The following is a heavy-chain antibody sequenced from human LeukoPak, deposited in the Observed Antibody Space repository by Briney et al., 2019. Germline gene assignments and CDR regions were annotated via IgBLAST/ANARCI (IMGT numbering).Heavy chain of an antibody. CDR3: ARVRNYSGNSGDYFDY. J-gene: IGHJ4*02. V-gene: IGHV4-30-2*01. CDR1: GGSISSGGYS. Sequence: SETLSLTCAVSGGSISSGGYSWSWIRQPPGKGLEWIGYIYHSGSTYYNPSLKSRVTISVDRSKNQFSLKLSSVTAADTAVYYCARVRNYSGNSGDYFDYWGQGTLVTVSS. D-gene: IGHD4-23*01. CDR2: IYHSGST.